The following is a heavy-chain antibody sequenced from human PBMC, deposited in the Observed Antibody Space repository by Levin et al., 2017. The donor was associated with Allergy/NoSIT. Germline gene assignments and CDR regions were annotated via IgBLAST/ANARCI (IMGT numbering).Heavy chain of an antibody. Sequence: QTLSLTCTFSGFSLNTSGMCVSWIRQAPGKAPEWLAHIDWDDDKYYSRPLQTRLTISKDTSKNQVVLTMTNMDPVDTATYYCARLIVVVRTSPRSSFYHSGLDVWGQGTTVTVSS. CDR1: GFSLNTSGMC. CDR2: IDWDDDK. J-gene: IGHJ6*02. V-gene: IGHV2-70*01. D-gene: IGHD2-21*01. CDR3: ARLIVVVRTSPRSSFYHSGLDV.